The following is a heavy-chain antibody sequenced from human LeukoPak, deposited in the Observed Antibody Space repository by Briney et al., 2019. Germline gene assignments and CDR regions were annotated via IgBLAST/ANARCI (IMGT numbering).Heavy chain of an antibody. CDR2: MNPNSGDT. CDR1: GYTFTSYD. CDR3: ARYQLTPFTNYGMDV. D-gene: IGHD2-2*01. V-gene: IGHV1-8*01. Sequence: ASVKVSCKASGYTFTSYDINWVRQATGQGLEWMGWMNPNSGDTGYAQKFQGRVTMTRNTSISTAYMELSSLRSEDTAVYYCARYQLTPFTNYGMDVWGQGTTVTVSS. J-gene: IGHJ6*02.